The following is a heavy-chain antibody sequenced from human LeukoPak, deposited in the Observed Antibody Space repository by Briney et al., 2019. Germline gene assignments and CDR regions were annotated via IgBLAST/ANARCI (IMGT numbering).Heavy chain of an antibody. V-gene: IGHV4-39*02. J-gene: IGHJ6*04. CDR1: GGSIRSSSYY. CDR2: IYYSGNT. Sequence: SETLSLTCTVSGGSIRSSSYYWGWIRQPPGKGLEWIGSIYYSGNTYYNPSLKSRVTISVDTSKKQFSLNLSSVTAADTAVYYCAREAAAGKRMDVWGKGTTVTVSS. CDR3: AREAAAGKRMDV. D-gene: IGHD6-13*01.